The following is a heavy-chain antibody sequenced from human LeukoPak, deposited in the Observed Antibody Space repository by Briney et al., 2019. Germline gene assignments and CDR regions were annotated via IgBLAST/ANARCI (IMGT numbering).Heavy chain of an antibody. CDR3: ALGDWNHRYYFDY. V-gene: IGHV1-69*01. J-gene: IGHJ4*02. Sequence: SVKVSCKASGGTFSSYAISWVRQAPGQGLEWMGGIIPIFGTANYAQKFQGGVTITADESTSTAYMELSSLRSEDTAVYYCALGDWNHRYYFDYWGQGTLVTVSS. CDR2: IIPIFGTA. D-gene: IGHD1-1*01. CDR1: GGTFSSYA.